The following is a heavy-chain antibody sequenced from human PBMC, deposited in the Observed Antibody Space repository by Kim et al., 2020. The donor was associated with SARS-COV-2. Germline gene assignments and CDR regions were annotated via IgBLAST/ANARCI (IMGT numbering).Heavy chain of an antibody. CDR3: ARGGGGLTFNI. V-gene: IGHV1-3*01. CDR2: T. D-gene: IGHD2-15*01. J-gene: IGHJ3*02. Sequence: TKYSQKFQGRVTITRDTSASTAYMELSSLRSEDTAVYYCARGGGGLTFNIWGQGTMVTVSS.